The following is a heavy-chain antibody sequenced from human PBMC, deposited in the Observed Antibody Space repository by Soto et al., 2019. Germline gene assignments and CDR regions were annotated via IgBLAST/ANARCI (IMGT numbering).Heavy chain of an antibody. V-gene: IGHV3-74*01. J-gene: IGHJ4*02. Sequence: EVQLVESGGGSVQPGGSLRLHCAASGFTFSSHWMYWVRQAPGKGLFWVSRINSEGSSRRYADSVNGRFTVSRDNAKNTLSLQMNSLRAEDTAVYYCAREATYSSGRGMDVWGQGTLVTVSS. CDR3: AREATYSSGRGMDV. CDR1: GFTFSSHW. CDR2: INSEGSSR. D-gene: IGHD3-22*01.